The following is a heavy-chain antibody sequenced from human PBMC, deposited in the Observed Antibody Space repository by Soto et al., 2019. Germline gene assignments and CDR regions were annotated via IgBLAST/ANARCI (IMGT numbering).Heavy chain of an antibody. Sequence: GGSLRLSCAASGFTFDDYAMHWVRQAPGKGLEWVSGISWNSGSIGYADSVKGRFTISRDNAKNSLYLQMNSLRAEDTALYYCAKAGYSGYEYYYMDVWGKGTTVTVSS. CDR3: AKAGYSGYEYYYMDV. J-gene: IGHJ6*03. V-gene: IGHV3-9*01. CDR1: GFTFDDYA. CDR2: ISWNSGSI. D-gene: IGHD1-26*01.